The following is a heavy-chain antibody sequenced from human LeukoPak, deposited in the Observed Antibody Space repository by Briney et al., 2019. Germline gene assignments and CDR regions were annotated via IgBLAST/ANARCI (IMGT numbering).Heavy chain of an antibody. CDR1: GLTISGYW. CDR3: AREWYEYGGDSGGY. J-gene: IGHJ4*02. V-gene: IGHV3-7*01. CDR2: IKEDGSEA. D-gene: IGHD2-21*02. Sequence: GGSLRLSCAASGLTISGYWMAWVRQAPGKGLEWVAGIKEDGSEAHYVDSVKGRFTISRDNAKNSLYLQMASLRAEDTATYYCAREWYEYGGDSGGYWGQGTLVTVSS.